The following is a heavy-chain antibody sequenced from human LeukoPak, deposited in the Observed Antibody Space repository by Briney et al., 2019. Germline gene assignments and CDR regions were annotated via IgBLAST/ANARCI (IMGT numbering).Heavy chain of an antibody. D-gene: IGHD6-19*01. Sequence: GGSLRLSCAASGFTFSSYWMHWVRQAPGKGLVWVSRINSDGSSTSYADSVKGRFTISRDNAKNTLYLQMNSRRAEDTAVYYCARDRSRQWLVRGQRGYYFYMDVWGKGTAVTISS. CDR1: GFTFSSYW. CDR3: ARDRSRQWLVRGQRGYYFYMDV. V-gene: IGHV3-74*01. J-gene: IGHJ6*03. CDR2: INSDGSST.